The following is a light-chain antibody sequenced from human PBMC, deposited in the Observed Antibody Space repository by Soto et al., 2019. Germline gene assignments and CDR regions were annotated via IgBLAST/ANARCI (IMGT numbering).Light chain of an antibody. CDR3: QNYNSGPRT. CDR1: QGISNY. J-gene: IGKJ1*01. V-gene: IGKV1-27*01. CDR2: AAS. Sequence: DIQMTQSPSSLSASVGDRVTITCRASQGISNYLAWYQQKPGKVPKLLIYAASTLQSGVPSRFSGSGSGTDFTLTISSLQPDDVSSYYCQNYNSGPRTFGQGTKVEIK.